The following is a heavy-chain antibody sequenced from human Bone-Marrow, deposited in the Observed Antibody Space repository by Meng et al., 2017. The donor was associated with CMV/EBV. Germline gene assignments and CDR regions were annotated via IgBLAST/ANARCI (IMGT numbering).Heavy chain of an antibody. Sequence: GESLKISCAASGFTFSSYWMHWVRQAPGKGLVWVSRINSDGSSTSYADSGKGRFTISRDNSKNTLYLQMNSLRAEDTAVYYGAKDRDVDIVATFDYWGQGTLVTVSS. CDR3: AKDRDVDIVATFDY. CDR2: INSDGSST. D-gene: IGHD5-12*01. J-gene: IGHJ4*02. CDR1: GFTFSSYW. V-gene: IGHV3-74*01.